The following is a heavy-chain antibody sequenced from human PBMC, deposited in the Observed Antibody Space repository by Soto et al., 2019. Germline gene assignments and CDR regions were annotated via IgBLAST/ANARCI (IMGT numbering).Heavy chain of an antibody. CDR1: GAALNSGNYY. CDR2: IYVTGAV. Sequence: SETLSLPCSVSGAALNSGNYYWSWIRQVPGKGLEWIGHIYVTGAVDYNPSLRDRITISQDTSERQFSLNLRLVTAADTAVYYCARLRIATNNYKWFDPWGQGTLVTVSS. D-gene: IGHD2-21*01. J-gene: IGHJ5*02. V-gene: IGHV4-31*03. CDR3: ARLRIATNNYKWFDP.